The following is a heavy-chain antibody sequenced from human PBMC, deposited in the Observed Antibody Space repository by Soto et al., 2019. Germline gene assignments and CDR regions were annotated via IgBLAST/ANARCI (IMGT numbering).Heavy chain of an antibody. D-gene: IGHD6-13*01. CDR1: GFTFSSYE. CDR2: ISSSGSTI. Sequence: GGSLRLSCAASGFTFSSYEMNWVRQAPGKGLEWVSYISSSGSTIYYADSVKGRFTISRDNAKNSLYLQMNSLRAEDTAVYYCAREQGIAAVNWFDPWGQGXLVTVSS. CDR3: AREQGIAAVNWFDP. J-gene: IGHJ5*02. V-gene: IGHV3-48*03.